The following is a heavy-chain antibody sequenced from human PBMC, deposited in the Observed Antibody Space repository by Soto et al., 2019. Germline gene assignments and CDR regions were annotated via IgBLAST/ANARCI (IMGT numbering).Heavy chain of an antibody. J-gene: IGHJ6*03. CDR1: GGSFSGYY. Sequence: SETLSLTCAVYGGSFSGYYWSWIRQPPGKGLEWIGEINHSGSTNYNPSLKSRVTISVDTSKNQFSLKLSSVTAADTAVYYCARGDLMTAGIWYYYYMDVWGKGTTVTVSS. CDR3: ARGDLMTAGIWYYYYMDV. D-gene: IGHD2-21*02. V-gene: IGHV4-34*01. CDR2: INHSGST.